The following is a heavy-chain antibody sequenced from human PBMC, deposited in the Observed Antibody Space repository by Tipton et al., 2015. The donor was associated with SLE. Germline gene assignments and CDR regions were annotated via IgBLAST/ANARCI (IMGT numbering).Heavy chain of an antibody. CDR2: INHSGST. CDR1: GGSMSTSSYY. Sequence: GLVKPSETLSLTCTVSGGSMSTSSYYWSWIRQPPGKGLEWIGEINHSGSTNYNPSLKSRVTISVATSKNQFSLKLSSVTAADTAVYYCARDRGTGADYWGQGTLVTVSS. J-gene: IGHJ4*02. D-gene: IGHD7-27*01. V-gene: IGHV4-39*07. CDR3: ARDRGTGADY.